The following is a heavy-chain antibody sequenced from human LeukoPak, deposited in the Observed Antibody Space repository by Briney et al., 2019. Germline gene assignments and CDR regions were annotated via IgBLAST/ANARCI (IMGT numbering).Heavy chain of an antibody. CDR3: ARLGLGGAFDI. Sequence: SQTLSLTCAISGDSISSNSAVWNWIRQSPSRGLEWLGRTYYRSKWYNDYAVSVKSRITIKPDTSKNQFSLQLNSATPEDTAVYYCARLGLGGAFDIWGQGTMVTVSS. V-gene: IGHV6-1*01. D-gene: IGHD2-15*01. CDR2: TYYRSKWYN. CDR1: GDSISSNSAV. J-gene: IGHJ3*02.